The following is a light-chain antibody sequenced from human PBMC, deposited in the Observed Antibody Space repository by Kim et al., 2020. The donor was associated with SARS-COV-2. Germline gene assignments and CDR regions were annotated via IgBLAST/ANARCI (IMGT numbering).Light chain of an antibody. CDR3: QQSYSIPWT. V-gene: IGKV1-NL1*01. J-gene: IGKJ1*01. CDR2: GAS. Sequence: IISALAWYRQRPGIAPKLLLYGASRLQSGVPSRFSGSGFGTDYTLTISSLQPEDVGTYYCQQSYSIPWTFGQGTKVDIK. CDR1: IISA.